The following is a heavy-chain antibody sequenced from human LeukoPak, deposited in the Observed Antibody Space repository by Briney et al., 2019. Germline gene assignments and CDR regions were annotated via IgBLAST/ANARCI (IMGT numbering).Heavy chain of an antibody. D-gene: IGHD3-10*01. J-gene: IGHJ4*02. CDR2: IEQDGSET. Sequence: GGSLRLSCATSGFSFSSYWMSWVRQAPGKGLEWMAKIEQDGSETYYVDSVKGRFTISRDNAKNSVYLQMNSLRAEDTAVYYCVRDYYSGYWGQGTLVTVSS. V-gene: IGHV3-7*05. CDR3: VRDYYSGY. CDR1: GFSFSSYW.